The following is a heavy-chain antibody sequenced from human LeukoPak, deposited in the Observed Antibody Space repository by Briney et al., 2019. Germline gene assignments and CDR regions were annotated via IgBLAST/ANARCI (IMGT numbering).Heavy chain of an antibody. Sequence: GGSLRLSCAASGFTFSSYAMSWFRQAPGKGLEWVSLINDSGGNTYYADSVKGRFTISRDNSKNTLFLQMSSLRAEDTAVYYCAKTSAGIRGGYFDYWGQGTLVTVSS. CDR2: INDSGGNT. D-gene: IGHD3-10*01. V-gene: IGHV3-23*01. J-gene: IGHJ4*02. CDR3: AKTSAGIRGGYFDY. CDR1: GFTFSSYA.